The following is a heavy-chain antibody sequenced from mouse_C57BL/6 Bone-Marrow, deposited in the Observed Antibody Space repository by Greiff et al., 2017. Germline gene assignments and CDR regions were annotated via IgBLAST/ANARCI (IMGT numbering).Heavy chain of an antibody. CDR2: IDPSDSYT. CDR1: GYTFTSYW. V-gene: IGHV1-59*01. Sequence: QVQLQQPGAELVRPGTSVKLSCKASGYTFTSYWMHWVKQRPGQGLEWIGVIDPSDSYTNYNQKFKGKATLTVDTSSSTAYMQLSSLTSEESAVYYCARDSYYWGQGTTLTVSS. J-gene: IGHJ2*01. CDR3: ARDSYY.